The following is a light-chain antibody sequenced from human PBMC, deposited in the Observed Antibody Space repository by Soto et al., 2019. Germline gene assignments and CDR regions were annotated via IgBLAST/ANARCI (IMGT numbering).Light chain of an antibody. J-gene: IGLJ3*02. CDR3: QSYDSSVSGWV. CDR1: SSNIGAGYD. Sequence: QSVLTQPPSVSGAPGQRVTISCTGSSSNIGAGYDVHWYQQLPGTAPKLLIYGNSNRPSGVPDRFSGSKAGTSASLAITGHQAESEAHYYCQSYDSSVSGWVFGGGTKLTVL. V-gene: IGLV1-40*01. CDR2: GNS.